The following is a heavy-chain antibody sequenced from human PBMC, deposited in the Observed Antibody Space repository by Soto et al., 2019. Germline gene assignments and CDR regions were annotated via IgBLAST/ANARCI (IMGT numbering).Heavy chain of an antibody. CDR3: ARDKITGLFDY. Sequence: SETLSLTCAVYGGSFSGYDWTWIRQPPGTGLEWIGEINHSGSSNYNPSLKSRVTISVDTSKNQLSLKLTSVTAADTAVYYCARDKITGLFDYWGQGTLVTVSS. CDR1: GGSFSGYD. CDR2: INHSGSS. J-gene: IGHJ4*02. V-gene: IGHV4-34*01. D-gene: IGHD2-8*02.